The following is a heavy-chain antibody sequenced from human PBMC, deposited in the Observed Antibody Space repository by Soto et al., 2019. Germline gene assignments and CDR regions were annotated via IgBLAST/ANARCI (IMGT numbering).Heavy chain of an antibody. V-gene: IGHV4-31*03. D-gene: IGHD6-13*01. CDR1: GGSISSGGYY. Sequence: PSETLSLTCTVSGGSISSGGYYWSWIRQHPGKGLEWIGYIYYSGSTYYNPSLKSRVTISVDTSKNQFSLKLSSVTAADTAVYYCARDGAAAGTGADAFDIWGQGTMVTVSS. CDR3: ARDGAAAGTGADAFDI. CDR2: IYYSGST. J-gene: IGHJ3*02.